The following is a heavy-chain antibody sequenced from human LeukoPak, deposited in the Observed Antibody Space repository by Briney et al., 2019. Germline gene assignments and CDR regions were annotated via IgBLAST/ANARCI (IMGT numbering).Heavy chain of an antibody. Sequence: GGSLRLSCAVSGFTFSGFGIHWVRQASGKGLEWVGRMRSRSNNYATAYAASVRGRFTISRDDSKNTAYLQMNSLLTEDTAIYYCMTAAGYNFGQYWGQGTLVTVSS. D-gene: IGHD5-18*01. J-gene: IGHJ4*02. CDR3: MTAAGYNFGQY. CDR1: GFTFSGFG. V-gene: IGHV3-73*01. CDR2: MRSRSNNYAT.